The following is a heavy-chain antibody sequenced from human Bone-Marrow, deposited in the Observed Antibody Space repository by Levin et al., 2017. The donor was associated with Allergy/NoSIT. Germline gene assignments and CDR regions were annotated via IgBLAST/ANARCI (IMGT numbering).Heavy chain of an antibody. CDR2: IWYDGKKK. J-gene: IGHJ6*02. CDR1: GFTYDTYG. V-gene: IGHV3-33*01. CDR3: VRDSGLYGMDV. D-gene: IGHD3-10*01. Sequence: GGSLRLSCEVSGFTYDTYGMHWVRQAPGKGLEWVAVIWYDGKKKYYADVVKGRFTISRDNSKYTLSLQMNDLRAEDTALYYCVRDSGLYGMDVWGQGTTVVVSS.